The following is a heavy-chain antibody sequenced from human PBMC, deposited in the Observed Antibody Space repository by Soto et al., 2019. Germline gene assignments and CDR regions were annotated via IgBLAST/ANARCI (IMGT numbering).Heavy chain of an antibody. J-gene: IGHJ3*02. CDR1: GYAFTSYA. CDR3: SSALGYCSSTSCYGQDGAFDI. D-gene: IGHD2-2*01. Sequence: ASXKVSCKASGYAFTSYAMHWVRQAPGQRLEWMGWINAGNGNTKYSQKFQGRVTITRDTSASTAYMELSSLRSEDTAVYYCSSALGYCSSTSCYGQDGAFDIWGQGTMVTVSS. CDR2: INAGNGNT. V-gene: IGHV1-3*01.